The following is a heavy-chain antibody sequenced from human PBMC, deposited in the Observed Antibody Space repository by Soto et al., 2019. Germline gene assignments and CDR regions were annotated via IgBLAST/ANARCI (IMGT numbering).Heavy chain of an antibody. J-gene: IGHJ4*02. CDR3: ASDKITGLFDY. Sequence: QVQLQQWGAGLLKPSETLSLTCAVYGGSFSGYYWTWIRQPPGTGLEWIGEINHSGSTNYNPSLKSRFTISVDTSKHQLSLHLPSVTAADTAVYYCASDKITGLFDYWGQGTLVTVSS. D-gene: IGHD2-8*02. CDR1: GGSFSGYY. CDR2: INHSGST. V-gene: IGHV4-34*01.